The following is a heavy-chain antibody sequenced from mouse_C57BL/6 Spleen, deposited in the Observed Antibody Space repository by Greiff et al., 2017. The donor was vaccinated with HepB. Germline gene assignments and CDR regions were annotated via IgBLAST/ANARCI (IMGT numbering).Heavy chain of an antibody. CDR1: GFTFSSYA. V-gene: IGHV5-4*01. CDR3: ANWDGFAY. D-gene: IGHD4-1*01. J-gene: IGHJ3*01. Sequence: EVQRVESGGGLVKPGGSLKLSCAASGFTFSSYAMSWVRQTPEKRLEWVATISDGGSYTYYPDNVKGRFTISRDNAKNNLYLQMSHLKSEDTAMYYCANWDGFAYWGQGTLVTVSA. CDR2: ISDGGSYT.